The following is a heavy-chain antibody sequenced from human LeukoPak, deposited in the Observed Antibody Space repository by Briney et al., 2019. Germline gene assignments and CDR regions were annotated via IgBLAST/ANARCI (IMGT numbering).Heavy chain of an antibody. CDR1: GGSIITTNYY. D-gene: IGHD2/OR15-2a*01. V-gene: IGHV4-39*01. CDR3: ARPLDTTFFNAFDI. CDR2: IYYSGNT. J-gene: IGHJ3*02. Sequence: PSGTLSLTCTVSGGSIITTNYYWGWIRQPPGKGLERIGSIYYSGNTYYKPSLKSRVTISVDTSKNQFSLKLTSVAAADTAVYYCARPLDTTFFNAFDIWGQGTMVTVSS.